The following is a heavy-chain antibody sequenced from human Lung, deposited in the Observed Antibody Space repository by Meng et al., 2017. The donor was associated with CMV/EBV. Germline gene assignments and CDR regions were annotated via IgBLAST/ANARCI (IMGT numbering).Heavy chain of an antibody. J-gene: IGHJ4*02. Sequence: SVKVSCKASGGTFSNYAVSWVRQAPGEGLEWMGGIIPLYATANYAQRFQGRVTITTDESTSTAYMEVSSLRSEDTAVYYCARASYYGSGSYYHFESWGQGTXVTVSS. D-gene: IGHD3-10*01. CDR2: IIPLYATA. CDR3: ARASYYGSGSYYHFES. CDR1: GGTFSNYA. V-gene: IGHV1-69*05.